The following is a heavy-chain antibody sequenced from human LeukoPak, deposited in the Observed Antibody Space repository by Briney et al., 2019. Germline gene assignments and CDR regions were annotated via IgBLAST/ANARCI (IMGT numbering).Heavy chain of an antibody. J-gene: IGHJ5*02. CDR1: GFTFSSYE. CDR3: ARDPDYGGNVWFDP. D-gene: IGHD4-23*01. CDR2: ISSSGSTT. V-gene: IGHV3-48*03. Sequence: GGSLRLSCAASGFTFSSYEMNWVRQAPGKGLERVSYISSSGSTTYYADSVKGRFTISRDNSKNTLYLQMNSLRAEDTAVYYCARDPDYGGNVWFDPWGQGTLVTVSS.